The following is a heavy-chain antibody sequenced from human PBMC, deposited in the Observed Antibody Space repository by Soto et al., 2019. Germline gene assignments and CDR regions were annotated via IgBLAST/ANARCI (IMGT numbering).Heavy chain of an antibody. D-gene: IGHD4-17*01. V-gene: IGHV4-39*01. CDR2: IYYSGST. CDR3: ARHYDYGGGTYNWFDP. Sequence: SETLSLTCTVSGGSISSSSYYWGWIRQPPGKGLEWIGSIYYSGSTYYNPSLKSRVTISVDTSKNQFSLKLSSVTAADTAVYYCARHYDYGGGTYNWFDPWGQGPLVTVSS. J-gene: IGHJ5*02. CDR1: GGSISSSSYY.